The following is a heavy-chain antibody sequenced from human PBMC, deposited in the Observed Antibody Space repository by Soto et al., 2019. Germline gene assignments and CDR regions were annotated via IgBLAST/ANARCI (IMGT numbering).Heavy chain of an antibody. CDR3: ARDHSYGDYVAHAFDI. CDR1: GGTFSRYA. J-gene: IGHJ3*02. D-gene: IGHD4-17*01. Sequence: QVQLVQSGAEVKKPGSSVKVSCKASGGTFSRYAISWVRQAPGQGLEWMGGLIPIFGTANYAQKFQGRVTITADESTSTAYMELSSLRSEDTAVYYCARDHSYGDYVAHAFDIWGQGTMVTVSS. V-gene: IGHV1-69*01. CDR2: LIPIFGTA.